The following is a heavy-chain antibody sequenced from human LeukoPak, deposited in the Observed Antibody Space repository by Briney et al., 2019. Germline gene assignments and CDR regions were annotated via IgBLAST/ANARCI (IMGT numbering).Heavy chain of an antibody. CDR1: EFTFSSYS. CDR3: ARTRSSCYLTFDY. V-gene: IGHV3-48*01. Sequence: GGSLRLSCAASEFTFSSYSMNWVRQAPGKGLEWVSYITNSGNPKSYADSVKGRFTISRDNTKNSLYLQMNGLRAEDTAVYYCARTRSSCYLTFDYWGQGILVTVSS. CDR2: ITNSGNPK. D-gene: IGHD3-22*01. J-gene: IGHJ4*02.